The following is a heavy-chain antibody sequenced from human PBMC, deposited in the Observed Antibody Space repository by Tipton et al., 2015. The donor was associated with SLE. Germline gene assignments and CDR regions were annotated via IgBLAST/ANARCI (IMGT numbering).Heavy chain of an antibody. Sequence: GLVKPSETLSLTCTVSGGSISSYFWNWIRQHPGKGLEWIGYIYYSGSTNYNPSLKSRVTISVDTSKNQFSLKLSSVTAADTAVYYRARGISSSWGNYYYYYMDVWGKGTTVTVSS. CDR1: GGSISSYF. J-gene: IGHJ6*03. V-gene: IGHV4-59*01. D-gene: IGHD6-13*01. CDR3: ARGISSSWGNYYYYYMDV. CDR2: IYYSGST.